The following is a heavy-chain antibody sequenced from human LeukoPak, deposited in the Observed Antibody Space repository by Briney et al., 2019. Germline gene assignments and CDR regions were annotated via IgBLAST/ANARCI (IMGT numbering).Heavy chain of an antibody. CDR2: IYYSGST. D-gene: IGHD4-17*01. CDR3: ARDALIYATVIYGAYYFYGMDV. CDR1: GASISSSSYY. Sequence: PSETLSLTCTVSGASISSSSYYWGWIRQPPGKGLEWIGSIYYSGSTYYNPSLKSRVTISVDTSKNQFSLKLSSVTDADTAVYYCARDALIYATVIYGAYYFYGMDVWGQGTTVTVSS. J-gene: IGHJ6*02. V-gene: IGHV4-39*07.